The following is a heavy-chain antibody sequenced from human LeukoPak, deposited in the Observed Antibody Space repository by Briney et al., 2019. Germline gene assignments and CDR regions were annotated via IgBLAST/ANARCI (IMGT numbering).Heavy chain of an antibody. CDR2: ISGSGDTT. J-gene: IGHJ4*02. CDR3: AKRAIPAAMWYYFDH. CDR1: GFTFSSYA. D-gene: IGHD2-2*01. Sequence: PGGSLRLSCAASGFTFSSYAMSWVRQAPGKGLEWVSAISGSGDTTYYADSVRGRFTISRDNSKNTLFLQMNSLRAEDTAVYYCAKRAIPAAMWYYFDHWGQGTLVTVSS. V-gene: IGHV3-23*01.